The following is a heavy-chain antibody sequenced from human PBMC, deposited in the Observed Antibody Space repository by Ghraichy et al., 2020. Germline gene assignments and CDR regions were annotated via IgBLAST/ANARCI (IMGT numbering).Heavy chain of an antibody. D-gene: IGHD3-22*01. CDR2: IRSKAYGGTT. V-gene: IGHV3-49*03. J-gene: IGHJ4*02. CDR1: GFTFGDYA. CDR3: TRITTYYYDSSGYVEGDYCDY. Sequence: GESLNISCTASGFTFGDYAMSWFRQAPGKGLEWVGFIRSKAYGGTTEYAASVKGRFTISRDDSKSIAYLQMNSLKTEDTAVYYCTRITTYYYDSSGYVEGDYCDYWGQGTLVTVSS.